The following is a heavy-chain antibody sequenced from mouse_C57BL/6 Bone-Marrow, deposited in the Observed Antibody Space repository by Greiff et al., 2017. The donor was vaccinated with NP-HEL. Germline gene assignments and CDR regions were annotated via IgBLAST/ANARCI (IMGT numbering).Heavy chain of an antibody. D-gene: IGHD2-2*01. CDR1: GFTFSDFY. CDR3: ARDVKGYPFAY. CDR2: SRNKANDYTT. V-gene: IGHV7-1*01. Sequence: EVKLVESGGGLVQSGRSLRLSCATSGFTFSDFYMEWVRQAPGKGLEWIAASRNKANDYTTEYSASVKGRFIVSRDTSQSILYLQMNALRAEDTAIYYCARDVKGYPFAYWGQGTLVTVSA. J-gene: IGHJ3*01.